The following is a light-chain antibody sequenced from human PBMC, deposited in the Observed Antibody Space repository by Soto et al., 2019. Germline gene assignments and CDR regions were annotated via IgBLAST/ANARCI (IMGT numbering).Light chain of an antibody. CDR1: SRDVGAYNY. CDR3: CSYAGSDTLL. J-gene: IGLJ2*01. V-gene: IGLV2-11*01. CDR2: DVT. Sequence: QSALTQPHSVSGSPGQSVTISCTGTSRDVGAYNYVSWYQRHSGKVPQVLIYDVTKRPSGVPDRFSGSKSDNTASLTISGLQAEDEADYYCCSYAGSDTLLFGGGTKLTVL.